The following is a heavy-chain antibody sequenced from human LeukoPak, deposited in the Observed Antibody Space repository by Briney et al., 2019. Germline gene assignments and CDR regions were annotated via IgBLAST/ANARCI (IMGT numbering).Heavy chain of an antibody. CDR3: ASLWNPDYYYYMDV. Sequence: SETLSLTCTVSGGSISSYYWSWIRQPPGKGLEWIGYIYYSGSTNYNPSLKSRVTISVDTSKNQFSLKLSSVTAADTAIYYCASLWNPDYYYYMDVWGKGTTVIVSS. J-gene: IGHJ6*03. D-gene: IGHD1-1*01. V-gene: IGHV4-59*01. CDR1: GGSISSYY. CDR2: IYYSGST.